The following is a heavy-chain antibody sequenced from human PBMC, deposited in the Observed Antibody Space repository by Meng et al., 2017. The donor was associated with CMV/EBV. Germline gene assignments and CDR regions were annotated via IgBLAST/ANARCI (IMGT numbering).Heavy chain of an antibody. J-gene: IGHJ6*02. V-gene: IGHV3-74*01. D-gene: IGHD3-3*01. CDR1: GFTFSSYW. CDR3: ARPLWSGYYYGMDV. Sequence: GESLKISCAASGFTFSSYWMHWVRQAPGKGLVWVSRINSDGSSTSYADSVKGRFTISRGNAKNTLYLQMNSLRAEDTAVYYCARPLWSGYYYGMDVWGQGTTVTVSS. CDR2: INSDGSST.